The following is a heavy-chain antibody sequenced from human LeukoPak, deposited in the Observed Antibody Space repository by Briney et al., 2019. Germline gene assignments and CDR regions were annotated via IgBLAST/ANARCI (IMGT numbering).Heavy chain of an antibody. CDR2: ISSSGSTI. Sequence: PGGSLRLSCAASGFTFSSYAMSWIRQAPGKGLEWVSYISSSGSTIYYADSVKGRFTISRDNAKNSLYLQMNSLRAEDTAVYYCARGGIHLPPGAFDPWGQGTLVTVSS. CDR1: GFTFSSYA. D-gene: IGHD6-13*01. V-gene: IGHV3-11*01. J-gene: IGHJ5*02. CDR3: ARGGIHLPPGAFDP.